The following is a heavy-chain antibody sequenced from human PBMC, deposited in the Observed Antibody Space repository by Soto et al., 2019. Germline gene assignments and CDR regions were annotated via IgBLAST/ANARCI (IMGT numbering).Heavy chain of an antibody. CDR1: GGTFSSYA. Sequence: SVKVSCKASGGTFSSYAISWVRQVPGQGLEWMGGIIPIFGTANYAQKFQGRVTITADESTSTAYMELSSLRSEDTAVYYCARTWMTTGYYYGMDVWGQGTTVTVSS. CDR3: ARTWMTTGYYYGMDV. V-gene: IGHV1-69*13. CDR2: IIPIFGTA. D-gene: IGHD4-17*01. J-gene: IGHJ6*02.